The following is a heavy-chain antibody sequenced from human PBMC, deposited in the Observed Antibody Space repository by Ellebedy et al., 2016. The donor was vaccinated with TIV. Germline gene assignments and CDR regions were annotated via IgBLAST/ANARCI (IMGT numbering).Heavy chain of an antibody. V-gene: IGHV3-66*01. CDR1: TFTVSYNY. D-gene: IGHD3-10*02. J-gene: IGHJ2*01. Sequence: GESLKISCAASTFTVSYNYMNWVRQAPGKGPEWVSGIYTDDTTYYADSVKGRFTISRDNAKNTLYLHIDSLRTEDTAVYYCARAPFYDVDLSGWYFDLWGRGTLVSVSS. CDR3: ARAPFYDVDLSGWYFDL. CDR2: IYTDDTT.